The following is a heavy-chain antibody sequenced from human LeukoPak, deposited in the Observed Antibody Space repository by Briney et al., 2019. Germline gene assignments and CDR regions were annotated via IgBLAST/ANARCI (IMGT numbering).Heavy chain of an antibody. CDR1: GFTFSSYA. CDR2: ISYDGSNK. CDR3: ARGSYDYGDL. V-gene: IGHV3-30*04. Sequence: GGSLRLSCTASGFTFSSYAMHWVRQAPGKGLEGVAVISYDGSNKYYADSVKGRFTISRDNSKNTLYLQMNSLRAEDTAVYYCARGSYDYGDLWGQGTLVTVSS. J-gene: IGHJ4*02. D-gene: IGHD4-17*01.